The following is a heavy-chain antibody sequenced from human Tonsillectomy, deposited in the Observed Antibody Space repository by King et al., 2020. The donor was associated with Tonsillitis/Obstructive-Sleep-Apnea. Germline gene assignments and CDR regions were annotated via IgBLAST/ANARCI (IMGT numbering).Heavy chain of an antibody. CDR1: GWSFSGYY. J-gene: IGHJ2*01. D-gene: IGHD5-18*01. CDR2: INHSGST. CDR3: ARGKGGYSYGYDEVWYFDL. V-gene: IGHV4-34*01. Sequence: VQLQQWGAGLLKSSETLSLTCAVYGWSFSGYYWSWIRQPPGKGLEWIGEINHSGSTNYNPSLKSRVTISVDTSKNQISLKLSSVTAADTAVYYCARGKGGYSYGYDEVWYFDLWGRGTLVTVSS.